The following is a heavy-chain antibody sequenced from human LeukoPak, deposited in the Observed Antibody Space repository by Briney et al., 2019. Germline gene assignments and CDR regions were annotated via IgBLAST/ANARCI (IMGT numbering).Heavy chain of an antibody. D-gene: IGHD2-15*01. V-gene: IGHV4-39*01. Sequence: SETLSLTYTVSGGSINSNLDYWGWLRQPPGKGLDWIGSLYYSGTTYYNPSLESRVTISVDTSKNQFSLKLSSVTAADTAVYYCARGSRTFGVVVVVATAGDAFDIWGQGTMVTVSS. CDR3: ARGSRTFGVVVVVATAGDAFDI. J-gene: IGHJ3*02. CDR1: GGSINSNLDY. CDR2: LYYSGTT.